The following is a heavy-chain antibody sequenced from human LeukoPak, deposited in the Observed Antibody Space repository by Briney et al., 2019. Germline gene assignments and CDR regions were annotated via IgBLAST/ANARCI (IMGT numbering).Heavy chain of an antibody. CDR3: AREQTTVTGDSYFYYMDV. CDR2: IYFSGSV. Sequence: PPETLSLTCTVSGGSISSYYWSWIRQPPGKGLEWIGYIYFSGSVNYNPSLKSRVTISVDTSKNQFSLKLSSVTAADTAVYYCAREQTTVTGDSYFYYMDVWGKGTTVTVSS. CDR1: GGSISSYY. D-gene: IGHD4-17*01. V-gene: IGHV4-59*01. J-gene: IGHJ6*03.